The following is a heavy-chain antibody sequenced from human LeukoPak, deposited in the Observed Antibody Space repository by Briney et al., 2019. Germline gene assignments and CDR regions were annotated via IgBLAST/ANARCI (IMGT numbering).Heavy chain of an antibody. V-gene: IGHV4-39*01. D-gene: IGHD6-13*01. CDR2: FYYSGST. Sequence: SETLYLTCKVSGGSISSSTYYWGWIRQPPGKGLEWIGSFYYSGSTYYNPSLKSPVTVSVDTSKNQFSLKLTSVTAADTAVYYCARLIAAAGRGIDHWGQGTLVTVSS. J-gene: IGHJ4*02. CDR1: GGSISSSTYY. CDR3: ARLIAAAGRGIDH.